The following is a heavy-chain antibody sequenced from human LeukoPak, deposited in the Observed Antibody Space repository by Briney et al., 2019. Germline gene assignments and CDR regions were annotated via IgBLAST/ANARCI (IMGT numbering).Heavy chain of an antibody. D-gene: IGHD1-14*01. CDR1: GFTFSDYY. Sequence: GSLRLYCAASGFTFSDYYMSWIRQAPGKGLEWVSYISSSGSTIYYADSVKGRFTISRDNAKNSLYLQMNSLRAEDTAVYYCASRRMRGSLDAFDIWGQGTMVTVSS. CDR2: ISSSGSTI. CDR3: ASRRMRGSLDAFDI. J-gene: IGHJ3*02. V-gene: IGHV3-11*01.